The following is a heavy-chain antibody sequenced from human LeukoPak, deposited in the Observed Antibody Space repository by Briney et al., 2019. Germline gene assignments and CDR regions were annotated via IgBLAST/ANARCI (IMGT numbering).Heavy chain of an antibody. CDR1: GYRFTSHW. D-gene: IGHD7-27*01. CDR3: AFGASNWDQFDY. V-gene: IGHV5-51*01. Sequence: GESLKISCKGSGYRFTSHWIAWVRQMPGKGLGWMGIIYPSDSDTRYSPSFQGQVTISADASINTAYLRWSSLEASDTAMYFRAFGASNWDQFDYWGQGTLVTVSS. J-gene: IGHJ4*02. CDR2: IYPSDSDT.